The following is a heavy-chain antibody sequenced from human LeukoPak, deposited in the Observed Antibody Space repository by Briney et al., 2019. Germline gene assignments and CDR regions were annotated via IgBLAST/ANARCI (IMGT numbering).Heavy chain of an antibody. CDR2: ISYDGSNK. CDR1: GISFSYYA. CDR3: ASRRDGYNYPPDY. D-gene: IGHD5-24*01. J-gene: IGHJ4*02. Sequence: PGRSLRLSCAASGISFSYYATHWVRQAPGKGLEWVAVISYDGSNKFYADSVKGRFTISRDNSKNTLYLQMNSLRAEDTAVYYCASRRDGYNYPPDYWGQGTLVTVSS. V-gene: IGHV3-30-3*01.